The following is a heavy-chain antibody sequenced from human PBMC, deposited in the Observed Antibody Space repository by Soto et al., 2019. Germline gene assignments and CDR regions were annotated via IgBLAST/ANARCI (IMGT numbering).Heavy chain of an antibody. J-gene: IGHJ6*02. D-gene: IGHD6-6*01. CDR2: IYYSGST. V-gene: IGHV4-4*02. Sequence: SETLSLTCAVSGDSINDSNWWGWVRQSPGKGLEWIGYIYYSGSTNYNPSLKSRVTISVDTSKKQFSLKLSSVTAADTAVYYCARYSSSSLGYYYYYGMDVWGQGTTVTVSS. CDR1: GDSINDSNW. CDR3: ARYSSSSLGYYYYYGMDV.